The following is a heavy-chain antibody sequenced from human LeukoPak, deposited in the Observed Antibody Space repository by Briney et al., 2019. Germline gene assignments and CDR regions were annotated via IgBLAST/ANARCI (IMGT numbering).Heavy chain of an antibody. CDR2: ISYDGSNK. Sequence: GGSLRLSCAASGFTFSSYAMHWVRQAPGKGLEWVAVISYDGSNKYYADSVKGRFTISRDNSKNTLYLQMNSLRAEDTAVYYCARTPGATRDYFDYWGQGTLVTVSS. CDR1: GFTFSSYA. CDR3: ARTPGATRDYFDY. D-gene: IGHD1-26*01. J-gene: IGHJ4*02. V-gene: IGHV3-30*04.